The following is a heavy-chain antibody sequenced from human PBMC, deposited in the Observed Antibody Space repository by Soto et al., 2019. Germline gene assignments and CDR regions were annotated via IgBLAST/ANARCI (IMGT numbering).Heavy chain of an antibody. J-gene: IGHJ3*02. D-gene: IGHD3-10*01. CDR3: ARVGDYYGSGKSRDAFDI. CDR2: IYYSGST. CDR1: GGSISSGGYY. Sequence: QVQLQESGPGLVKPSQTLSLTCTVSGGSISSGGYYWSWIRQHPGKGLEWIGYIYYSGSTYYNPCLKSGVTISVHTSKNQFSLRLSSVTAADTAVYYCARVGDYYGSGKSRDAFDIWGQGTMVTVSS. V-gene: IGHV4-31*03.